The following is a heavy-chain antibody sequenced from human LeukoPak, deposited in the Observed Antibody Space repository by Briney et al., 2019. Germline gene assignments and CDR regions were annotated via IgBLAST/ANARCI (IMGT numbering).Heavy chain of an antibody. CDR1: GFTLRSYV. V-gene: IGHV3-23*01. CDR2: IRGSGGNT. Sequence: AGGPLRLSCAASGFTLRSYVMSWVRQAPGKGLEGVSAIRGSGGNTYYADSVKGRFTISRDNSKNTLHLQMNSLRAEDTAVYYCARGIAAAGINLDCWGQGTLVTVSS. D-gene: IGHD6-13*01. J-gene: IGHJ4*02. CDR3: ARGIAAAGINLDC.